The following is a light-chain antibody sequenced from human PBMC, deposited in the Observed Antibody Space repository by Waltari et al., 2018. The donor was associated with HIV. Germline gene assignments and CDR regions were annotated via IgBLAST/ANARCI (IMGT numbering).Light chain of an antibody. V-gene: IGLV3-19*01. Sequence: SSELTQDPAVSVALGQTVRITCQGDSLRSYYASWYQQKPGQAPVLFIYGKNNRPSRIPDRVSGSSSGNTASLTITGAQAEDEADYYCNSRDSSGNHWVFGGGTKLTVL. J-gene: IGLJ3*02. CDR2: GKN. CDR1: SLRSYY. CDR3: NSRDSSGNHWV.